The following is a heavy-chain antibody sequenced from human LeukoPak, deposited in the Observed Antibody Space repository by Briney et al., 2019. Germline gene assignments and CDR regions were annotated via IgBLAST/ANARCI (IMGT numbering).Heavy chain of an antibody. Sequence: SETLSLTRAVYGGSFSGYYWSWIRQPPGKGLEWIGEINHSGSTNYNPSLKSRVTISVDTSKNQFSLKLSSVTAADTAVYYCARGLYYDFWSGYYTYSNWFDPWGQGTLVTVSS. V-gene: IGHV4-34*01. CDR1: GGSFSGYY. D-gene: IGHD3-3*01. CDR2: INHSGST. CDR3: ARGLYYDFWSGYYTYSNWFDP. J-gene: IGHJ5*02.